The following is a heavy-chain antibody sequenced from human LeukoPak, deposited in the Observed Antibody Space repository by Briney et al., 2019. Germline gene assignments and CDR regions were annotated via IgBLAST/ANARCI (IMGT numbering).Heavy chain of an antibody. Sequence: GESLKISCKGFGYSFTSFWIGWVRQMPGKGLEWMGIIYPGDSDTRYSPSFQGQVTISADKSISTAYLQWSSLKASDTAMYYCARSFTYYYDSSGYYYQDYWGQGTLVTVSS. V-gene: IGHV5-51*01. CDR2: IYPGDSDT. J-gene: IGHJ4*02. CDR3: ARSFTYYYDSSGYYYQDY. CDR1: GYSFTSFW. D-gene: IGHD3-22*01.